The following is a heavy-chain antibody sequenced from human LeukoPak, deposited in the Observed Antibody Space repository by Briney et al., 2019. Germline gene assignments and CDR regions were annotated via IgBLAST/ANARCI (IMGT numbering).Heavy chain of an antibody. CDR3: ANPPTVTSFDH. Sequence: GGSLRLSCAASGFTFYTYSMNWVRQAPGKGLEWVSSTSGSGGRTYYAGSVKGRFTISRDNSKNTLYLQMNSLRAEDTAVYYCANPPTVTSFDHWGQGTLVTVSS. J-gene: IGHJ4*02. D-gene: IGHD4-11*01. CDR1: GFTFYTYS. CDR2: TSGSGGRT. V-gene: IGHV3-23*01.